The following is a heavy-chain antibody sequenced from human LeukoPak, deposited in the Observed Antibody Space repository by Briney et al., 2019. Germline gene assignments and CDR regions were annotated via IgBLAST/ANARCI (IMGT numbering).Heavy chain of an antibody. CDR2: IRYDGSNK. Sequence: QPGGSLRLSCAASGFTFSTFTMHWVRQAPGKGLEWVAFIRYDGSNKYYADSVKGRFTISRDNAKNSLYLQMDSLRVEDTAVYYCARVPGSYAYFDYWGQGSLVTVSS. CDR1: GFTFSTFT. J-gene: IGHJ4*02. CDR3: ARVPGSYAYFDY. V-gene: IGHV3-30*02. D-gene: IGHD1-26*01.